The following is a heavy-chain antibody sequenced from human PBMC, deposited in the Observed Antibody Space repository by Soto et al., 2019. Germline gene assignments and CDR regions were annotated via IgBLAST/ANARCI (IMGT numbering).Heavy chain of an antibody. CDR1: DCSLSGSY. CDR3: ARSVAVPGAHIDY. D-gene: IGHD6-19*01. CDR2: VYYTGST. J-gene: IGHJ4*02. Sequence: SDTQSLTCSVSDCSLSGSYWSWIRHSPGKGLEWLGYVYYTGSTNYSPSLRSRVSISVDTSKNEFSLRLSSVTAADTAVYFCARSVAVPGAHIDYWGQGTQVTVSS. V-gene: IGHV4-59*01.